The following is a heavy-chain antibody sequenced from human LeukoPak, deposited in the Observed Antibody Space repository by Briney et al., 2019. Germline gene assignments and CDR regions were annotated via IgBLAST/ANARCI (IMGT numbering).Heavy chain of an antibody. CDR3: AKEPDYGDYFDY. CDR1: GFTFSSYA. J-gene: IGHJ4*02. D-gene: IGHD4-17*01. V-gene: IGHV3-23*01. Sequence: GGSLRLSCSASGFTFSSYAMGWVRQAPGQALDLIPAISRSRGSTYYADSVKGRFTISRDNSKNTLYPQMNSLRAEDTAVYYCAKEPDYGDYFDYWGQGTLVTVSS. CDR2: ISRSRGST.